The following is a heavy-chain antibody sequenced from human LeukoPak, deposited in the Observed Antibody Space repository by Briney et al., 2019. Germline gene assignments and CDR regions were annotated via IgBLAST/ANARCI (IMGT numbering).Heavy chain of an antibody. CDR3: AKSRRQNYFDY. Sequence: PGGSLRLSCAASGFTFDDYAMHWVRQAPGKGLEWVSGISWNSGSIGYADSVKGRFTISRDNAKNSLYLQMNSLRAEDTALYYCAKSRRQNYFDYWGQGILVTVSS. CDR1: GFTFDDYA. CDR2: ISWNSGSI. V-gene: IGHV3-9*01. J-gene: IGHJ4*02.